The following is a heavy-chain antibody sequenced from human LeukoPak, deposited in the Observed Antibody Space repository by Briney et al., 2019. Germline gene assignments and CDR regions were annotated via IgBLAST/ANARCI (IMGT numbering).Heavy chain of an antibody. J-gene: IGHJ4*02. CDR1: GYTFTGYY. V-gene: IGHV1-2*06. CDR2: INPNSGGT. D-gene: IGHD3-10*01. Sequence: GASVKVSCKASGYTFTGYYMHWVRQAPGQGLEWMGRINPNSGGTNYAQKFQGRVTMTRDTSISTAYMELSRPRSDDTAVYYCARSDCGSGSYSLLWGQGTLVTVSS. CDR3: ARSDCGSGSYSLL.